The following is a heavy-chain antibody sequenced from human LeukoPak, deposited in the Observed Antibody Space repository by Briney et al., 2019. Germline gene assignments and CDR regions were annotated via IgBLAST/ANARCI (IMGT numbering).Heavy chain of an antibody. CDR3: ARVRFGYSSSWFSKDYYYGMDV. D-gene: IGHD6-13*01. V-gene: IGHV4-59*01. J-gene: IGHJ6*02. CDR2: IYYSVST. CDR1: VGSISSYY. Sequence: SETLSLTCTVSVGSISSYYWSWIRQPPGKGLEWIGYIYYSVSTNYNPSLKSRVTISVDTSKNQFSLKLSSVTAADTAVYYCARVRFGYSSSWFSKDYYYGMDVWGQGTTVTVSS.